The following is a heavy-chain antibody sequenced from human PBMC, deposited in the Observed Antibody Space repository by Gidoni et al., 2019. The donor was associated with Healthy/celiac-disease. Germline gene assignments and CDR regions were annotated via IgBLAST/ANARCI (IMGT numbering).Heavy chain of an antibody. J-gene: IGHJ6*03. CDR1: ADSVPSNSAA. CDR3: AREKQQLVLGEPYYYYYMDV. D-gene: IGHD6-13*01. Sequence: QLQLQQSGPGLLKPSQTLSLTCSLSADSVPSNSAAWNSSRQSPSRGLEWLGRTYYRSKWYNDYAVSVKSRITINPDTSKNQFSLQLNSVTPEDTAVYYCAREKQQLVLGEPYYYYYMDVWGKGTTVTVSS. CDR2: TYYRSKWYN. V-gene: IGHV6-1*01.